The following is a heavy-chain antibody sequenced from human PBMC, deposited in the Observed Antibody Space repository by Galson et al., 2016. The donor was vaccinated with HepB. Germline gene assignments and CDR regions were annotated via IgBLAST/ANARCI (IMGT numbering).Heavy chain of an antibody. CDR2: LYRDGFT. V-gene: IGHV3-66*01. CDR1: GFVVSSTY. Sequence: SLRLSCAASGFVVSSTYMAWVRQAPGRGLECVSLLYRDGFTYYADPVKGRFTISRDNSKNTLYLEMNSLRAEDTALYYCAREGGGYNYGTGPDYWGQGTLVTVSS. J-gene: IGHJ4*02. D-gene: IGHD5-18*01. CDR3: AREGGGYNYGTGPDY.